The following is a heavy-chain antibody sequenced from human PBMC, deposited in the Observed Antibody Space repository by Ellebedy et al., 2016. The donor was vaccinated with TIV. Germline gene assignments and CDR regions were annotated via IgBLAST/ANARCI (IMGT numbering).Heavy chain of an antibody. CDR3: TTGIRLSDY. D-gene: IGHD2/OR15-2a*01. J-gene: IGHJ4*02. CDR1: GFTFSSYW. Sequence: GESLKISCAASGFTFSSYWMTWVRQAPGKGLEWVGRIKSKTDGGTTDYAAPVKGRFTISRDDSKNTLYLQMNSLKTEDTAVYFCTTGIRLSDYWGQGTLVTVSS. CDR2: IKSKTDGGTT. V-gene: IGHV3-15*01.